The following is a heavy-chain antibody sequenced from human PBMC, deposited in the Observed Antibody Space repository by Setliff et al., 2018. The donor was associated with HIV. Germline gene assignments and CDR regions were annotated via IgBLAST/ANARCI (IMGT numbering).Heavy chain of an antibody. V-gene: IGHV1-69*13. D-gene: IGHD3-9*01. Sequence: EASVKVSCKASGGRFSNYGISWVRQAPGQGPEWMGGIIPIFGTTNYAQMFQGRVTMTADESTSTAYMELSSLRSEDTAVYYCARAVVPTYYDVLTGYVYYMDVWGKGTTVTVSS. CDR3: ARAVVPTYYDVLTGYVYYMDV. J-gene: IGHJ6*03. CDR2: IIPIFGTT. CDR1: GGRFSNYG.